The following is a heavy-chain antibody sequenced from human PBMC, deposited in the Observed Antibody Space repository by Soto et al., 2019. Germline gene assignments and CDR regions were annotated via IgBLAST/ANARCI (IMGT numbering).Heavy chain of an antibody. V-gene: IGHV2-5*02. D-gene: IGHD2-21*01. Sequence: QITLKESGPTLVKPTQTLTLTCTFSGFSLNTTAMGVAWIRQPPGKALEWLALIYWDDDKRYNPSLQSRLTITKDTSKNQVVLTMTNMDPVDTATYFFAHNPTVIAYFDFWGQGTLVTVSS. CDR3: AHNPTVIAYFDF. CDR1: GFSLNTTAMG. J-gene: IGHJ4*02. CDR2: IYWDDDK.